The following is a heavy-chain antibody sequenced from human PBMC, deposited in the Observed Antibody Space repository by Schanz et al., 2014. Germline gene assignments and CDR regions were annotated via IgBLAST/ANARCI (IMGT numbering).Heavy chain of an antibody. CDR1: GFNSDDYA. Sequence: ASGFNSDDYAMHWVRQAPGKGLEWVSNIPWNGAALGYAGSVRGRFTISRDSAKNSLYLEINSLRADAAAVYFCAKDCPLALGSDSADGGMAVRGPGPPVAVSS. CDR3: AKDCPLALGSDSADGGMAV. V-gene: IGHV3-9*02. D-gene: IGHD3-10*01. CDR2: IPWNGAAL. J-gene: IGHJ6*01.